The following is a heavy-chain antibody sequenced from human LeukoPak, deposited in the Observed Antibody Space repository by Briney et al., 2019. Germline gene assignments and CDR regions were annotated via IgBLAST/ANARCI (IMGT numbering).Heavy chain of an antibody. Sequence: ASVKVSCKASGGTFSSYAISWVRQAPGQGLEWMGGIIPIFGTANYAQKFQGRVTITADESTSTAYMELSSLRSEDTAVYYCARGGRTQATQIWFDPWGQGTLVTVSS. CDR2: IIPIFGTA. CDR3: ARGGRTQATQIWFDP. J-gene: IGHJ5*02. CDR1: GGTFSSYA. V-gene: IGHV1-69*13. D-gene: IGHD2-2*01.